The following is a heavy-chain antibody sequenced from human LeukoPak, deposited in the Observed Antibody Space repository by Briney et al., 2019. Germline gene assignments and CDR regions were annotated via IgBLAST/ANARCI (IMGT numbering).Heavy chain of an antibody. Sequence: PGGSLRLSCVASEFTFSTYAMSWVRQAPGKGLEWVSGISGSGGSTYYADSVKGRFTISRDNSKNTMYLQMNSLRAEDTAVYYCAKDLRSVAMILPFFDYWGQGTLVTVSS. J-gene: IGHJ4*02. CDR2: ISGSGGST. CDR1: EFTFSTYA. V-gene: IGHV3-23*01. CDR3: AKDLRSVAMILPFFDY. D-gene: IGHD5-12*01.